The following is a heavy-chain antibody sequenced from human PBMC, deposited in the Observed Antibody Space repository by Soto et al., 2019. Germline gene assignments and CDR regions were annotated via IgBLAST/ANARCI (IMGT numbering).Heavy chain of an antibody. Sequence: ETLSLTCTVSGGSISNYYWNWIRQSPGKGLEWIGSIYNTGSTSYNPSLKSRVTMSVDTSKNQFSLELTSVTAADAAVYYCARTCFDSGTYYNSCFDPWGQGTLVTVSS. CDR3: ARTCFDSGTYYNSCFDP. V-gene: IGHV4-59*01. D-gene: IGHD3-10*01. CDR1: GGSISNYY. CDR2: IYNTGST. J-gene: IGHJ5*02.